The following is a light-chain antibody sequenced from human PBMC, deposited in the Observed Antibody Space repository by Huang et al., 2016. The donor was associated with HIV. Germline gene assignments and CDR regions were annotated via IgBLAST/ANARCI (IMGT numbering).Light chain of an antibody. CDR2: GVS. Sequence: DIQMTQAPPSLSAAVGDRVIITCRASQIINNYLNWYQQMPGSAPKLLVSGVSSLQGGGSSRFSGSGSGTDFTLTIRDLQPEDTATYHCQQSYKIPRTFGQGTLLEI. CDR3: QQSYKIPRT. CDR1: QIINNY. J-gene: IGKJ2*01. V-gene: IGKV1-39*01.